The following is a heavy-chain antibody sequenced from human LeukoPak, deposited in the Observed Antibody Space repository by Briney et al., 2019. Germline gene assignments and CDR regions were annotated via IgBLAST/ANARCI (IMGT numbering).Heavy chain of an antibody. CDR3: ARDGNGYDFDY. J-gene: IGHJ4*02. Sequence: GGSLRLSCTASGFTLTHYGMHWVRQAPGKGLEWVSVIYSGGSTYYADSVKGRFTISRDNSKNTLYLQMNSLRAEDTAVYYCARDGNGYDFDYWGQGTLVTVSS. D-gene: IGHD5-18*01. CDR1: GFTLTHYG. CDR2: IYSGGST. V-gene: IGHV3-NL1*01.